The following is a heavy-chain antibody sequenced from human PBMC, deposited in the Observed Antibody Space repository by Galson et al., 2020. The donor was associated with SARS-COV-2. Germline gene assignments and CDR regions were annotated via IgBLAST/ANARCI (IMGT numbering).Heavy chain of an antibody. V-gene: IGHV1-18*04. CDR1: GYTFTSYG. J-gene: IGHJ3*02. CDR2: ISAYNGNT. CDR3: ARSTVWFGELLFSSDAFDI. D-gene: IGHD3-10*01. Sequence: ASVTVSCQASGYTFTSYGIRRVRQAPGQGLEWMGWISAYNGNTNYAQKLQGRVTMTTDTSTSTAYMELRSLRADDTAVYYCARSTVWFGELLFSSDAFDIWGQGTMVTVSS.